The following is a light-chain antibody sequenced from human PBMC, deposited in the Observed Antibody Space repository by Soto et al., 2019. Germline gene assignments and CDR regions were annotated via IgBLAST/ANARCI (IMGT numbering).Light chain of an antibody. J-gene: IGKJ2*01. CDR2: AAS. CDR3: QQSYSTPRT. CDR1: QSISSN. V-gene: IGKV1-39*01. Sequence: IQITQSPSSLSASVGARVTITCRASQSISSNLNWYQQKPGKAPKLLIYAASSLQSGVPSRFSGSGSGTDFTLTISSLQPEDFATYYCQQSYSTPRTFGQGTKLEIK.